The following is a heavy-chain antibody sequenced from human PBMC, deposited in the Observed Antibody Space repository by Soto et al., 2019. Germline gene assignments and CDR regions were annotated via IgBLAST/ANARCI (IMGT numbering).Heavy chain of an antibody. CDR3: ARDGEADSSGYPCDY. V-gene: IGHV3-33*01. CDR2: IWYDGSNK. CDR1: GFTFSSYG. J-gene: IGHJ4*02. D-gene: IGHD3-22*01. Sequence: PGGSLRLSCAASGFTFSSYGMHWVRQAPGKGLEWVAVIWYDGSNKYYADSVKGRFTISRDNSKNTLYLQMNSLRAEDTAVYYCARDGEADSSGYPCDYWGQGTLVTVSS.